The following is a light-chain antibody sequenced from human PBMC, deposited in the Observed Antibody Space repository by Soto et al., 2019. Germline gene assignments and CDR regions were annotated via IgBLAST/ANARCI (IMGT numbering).Light chain of an antibody. Sequence: QAVVTQEPSLTVSPGGTVTLTCGSSTGAVTSGHYPYWFQQKPGQAPRTLIYDTSNKNSWTPARFSASLLGGKAALTLSAAQPEDEAEYYCLLSYSGPRVFGGGTKVTVL. CDR3: LLSYSGPRV. V-gene: IGLV7-46*01. CDR1: TGAVTSGHY. CDR2: DTS. J-gene: IGLJ3*02.